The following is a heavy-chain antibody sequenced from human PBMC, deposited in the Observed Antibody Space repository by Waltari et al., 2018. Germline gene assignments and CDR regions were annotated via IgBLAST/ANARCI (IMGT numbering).Heavy chain of an antibody. J-gene: IGHJ6*03. V-gene: IGHV3-48*03. Sequence: EVQLVESGGGLVQPGGSLRLSCAASGFTFSSYEMNWVRQAPGKGLEWVSYISSSGGSIHYVDSVKGRFTISRDDAKNSLYLQMSSLRAEDTAVYYCARGTKGYRPGKYYYYMDVWGKGTTVTVSS. CDR3: ARGTKGYRPGKYYYYMDV. D-gene: IGHD1-7*01. CDR1: GFTFSSYE. CDR2: ISSSGGSI.